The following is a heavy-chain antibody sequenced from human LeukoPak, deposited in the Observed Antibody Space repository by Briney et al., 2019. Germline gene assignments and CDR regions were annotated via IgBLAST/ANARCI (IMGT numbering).Heavy chain of an antibody. CDR2: ISSSGSYI. Sequence: GGSLRLSCAASGFTFSSYSMNWVCQAPGKGLEWVSSISSSGSYIYYADSVKGRFTISRDNAKNSLYLQMNSLRAEDTAVYYCARDLYDFWSPIPYWGQGTLVTVSS. J-gene: IGHJ4*02. D-gene: IGHD3-3*01. CDR1: GFTFSSYS. CDR3: ARDLYDFWSPIPY. V-gene: IGHV3-21*01.